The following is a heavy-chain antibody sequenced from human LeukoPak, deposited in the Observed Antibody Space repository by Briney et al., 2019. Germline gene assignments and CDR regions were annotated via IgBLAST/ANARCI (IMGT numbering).Heavy chain of an antibody. CDR2: IFYSGTT. J-gene: IGHJ5*02. V-gene: IGHV4-59*02. CDR1: GGSVNSYY. D-gene: IGHD6-13*01. CDR3: ARIPAAGSMGWFDP. Sequence: SETLSLTCTVSGGSVNSYYWTWIRQPPGRGLEWIGYIFYSGTTEYNPSLKSRVTISKDTSSNQFSLRLTSLTAADTAVYYCARIPAAGSMGWFDPWGQGTLVTVSS.